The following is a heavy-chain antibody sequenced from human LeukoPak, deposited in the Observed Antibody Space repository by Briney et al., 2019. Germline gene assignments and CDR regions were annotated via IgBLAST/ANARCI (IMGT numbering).Heavy chain of an antibody. CDR2: ISAYNGNT. CDR3: ARAGSSSWLGNMDTYDAFDI. J-gene: IGHJ3*02. Sequence: ASVKVSCRTSGYNFTSYGISWLRQAPGQGLEWMGWISAYNGNTNYAQKFQGRVTIPADKSTSTAYMELSSLRSEDTAVYYCARAGSSSWLGNMDTYDAFDIWGQGTMVTVSS. V-gene: IGHV1-18*01. D-gene: IGHD6-13*01. CDR1: GYNFTSYG.